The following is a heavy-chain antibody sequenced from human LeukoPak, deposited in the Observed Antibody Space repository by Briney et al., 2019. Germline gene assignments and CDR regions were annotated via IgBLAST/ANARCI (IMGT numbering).Heavy chain of an antibody. CDR1: GFNFNYYA. V-gene: IGHV3-23*01. D-gene: IGHD6-19*01. CDR3: ARTVWLAPFDY. J-gene: IGHJ4*02. CDR2: IGGNGIRT. Sequence: GGSLRLSCAASGFNFNYYAMTWVRQAPGKGLEWVSGIGGNGIRTYYADSVRGRFTVSRDNSKNTLYLQMNSLRAEDTAVYYCARTVWLAPFDYWGQGTLVTVSS.